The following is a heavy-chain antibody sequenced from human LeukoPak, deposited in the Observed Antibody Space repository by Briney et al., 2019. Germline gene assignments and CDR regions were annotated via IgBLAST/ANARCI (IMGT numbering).Heavy chain of an antibody. CDR2: IYTSGST. D-gene: IGHD6-19*01. CDR1: GGSISSGSYY. V-gene: IGHV4-61*02. CDR3: AREGGRSWPGSGPANY. Sequence: SETLSLTCTVSGGSISSGSYYWSWIRQPAGKGLEWIGRIYTSGSTNYNPSLKSRVTISVDTSKNQFSLKLSSVTAADTAVYYCAREGGRSWPGSGPANYWGQGTLVTVSS. J-gene: IGHJ4*02.